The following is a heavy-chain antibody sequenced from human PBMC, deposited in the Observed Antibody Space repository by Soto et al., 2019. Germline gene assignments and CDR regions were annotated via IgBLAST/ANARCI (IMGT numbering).Heavy chain of an antibody. CDR3: AKPLTSTDAFDI. J-gene: IGHJ3*02. V-gene: IGHV3-30*18. CDR2: NSYDGNNK. D-gene: IGHD4-17*01. Sequence: QGQLVESGGGVVQPGTSLRLSGAASGFVFSSYGIHWVRQAPGRGLEWVAVNSYDGNNKYYADSVKGRFTISRDNSKNPLYLQMNSLGDEDTAVYYCAKPLTSTDAFDIWGQGTMVTVS. CDR1: GFVFSSYG.